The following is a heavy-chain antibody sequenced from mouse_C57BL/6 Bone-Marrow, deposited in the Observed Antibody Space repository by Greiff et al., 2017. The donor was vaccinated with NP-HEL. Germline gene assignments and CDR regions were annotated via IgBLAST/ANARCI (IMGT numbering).Heavy chain of an antibody. J-gene: IGHJ4*01. CDR3: TFSYYYGSRLYAMDY. Sequence: VQLKEPGAELVRPGASVKLSCTASGFNIKDDYMHWVKQRPEQGLEWIGWIDPENGDTEYASKFQGKATITADTSSNTAYLQLSSLTSEDTAVYYCTFSYYYGSRLYAMDYWGQGTSVTVSS. D-gene: IGHD1-1*01. CDR1: GFNIKDDY. V-gene: IGHV14-4*01. CDR2: IDPENGDT.